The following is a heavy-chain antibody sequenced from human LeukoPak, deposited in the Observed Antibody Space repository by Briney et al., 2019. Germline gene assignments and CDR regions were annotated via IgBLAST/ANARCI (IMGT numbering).Heavy chain of an antibody. V-gene: IGHV4-59*08. CDR2: KSYSGST. CDR3: ARHGGETIVAMNLHALDI. Sequence: SETLSLTCTVSGGSIGSYSWTWIRQPPGKGLEWIGYKSYSGSTNYNPSLKSRVTTSVDTSKNQISLKLTSVTAADTAVYYCARHGGETIVAMNLHALDIWGHGTVVTVSS. J-gene: IGHJ3*02. D-gene: IGHD5-12*01. CDR1: GGSIGSYS.